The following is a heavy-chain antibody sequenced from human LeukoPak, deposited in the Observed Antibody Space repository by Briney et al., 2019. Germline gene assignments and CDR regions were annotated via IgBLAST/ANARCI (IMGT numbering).Heavy chain of an antibody. J-gene: IGHJ4*02. Sequence: SETLSLTCTVSGDSVSDYYWNWIRQPPGKGPEWIGYIHHSGSTNNNPSLRSRVTMSVDTSKNQFSLDLISVTSADTAVYYCARWNDGNHHFVCWGQGTLVTVSA. CDR1: GDSVSDYY. V-gene: IGHV4-59*02. D-gene: IGHD1-14*01. CDR2: IHHSGST. CDR3: ARWNDGNHHFVC.